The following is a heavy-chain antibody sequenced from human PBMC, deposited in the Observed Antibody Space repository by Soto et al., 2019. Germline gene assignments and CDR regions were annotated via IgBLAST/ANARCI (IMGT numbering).Heavy chain of an antibody. Sequence: EVQVLESGGGLVQSGGSLRLSCPASGFTFSTYGMNWVRQAPGKGLEWVSGITGSGSTTYYADSVKGRFTISRDNSKNTLYLQMSSLRAEDTAIYYCAKDQTGSYPYYFDTWGQGTLVTVSS. CDR3: AKDQTGSYPYYFDT. CDR2: ITGSGSTT. V-gene: IGHV3-23*01. CDR1: GFTFSTYG. J-gene: IGHJ4*02. D-gene: IGHD1-26*01.